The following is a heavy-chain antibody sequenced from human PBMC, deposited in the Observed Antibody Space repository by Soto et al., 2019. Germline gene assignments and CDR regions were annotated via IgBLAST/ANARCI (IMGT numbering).Heavy chain of an antibody. CDR3: ARGYYDYVWGSYRQRSWFDP. CDR2: INPNSGGT. Sequence: ASVKVSCKASGYTFTGYYMHWVRQAPGQGLEWMGWINPNSGGTNYAQKFQGRVTMTRDTSISTAYMELSRLRSDDTAVYYCARGYYDYVWGSYRQRSWFDPWGQGTLVTVSS. D-gene: IGHD3-16*02. V-gene: IGHV1-2*02. J-gene: IGHJ5*02. CDR1: GYTFTGYY.